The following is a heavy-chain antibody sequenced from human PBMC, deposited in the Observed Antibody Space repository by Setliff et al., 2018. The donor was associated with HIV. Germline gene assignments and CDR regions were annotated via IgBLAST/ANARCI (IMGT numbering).Heavy chain of an antibody. CDR2: IVVGSGNT. V-gene: IGHV1-58*02. Sequence: SVKASCKASGFTFTSSAMQWVRQARGQRLEWIGWIVVGSGNTNYAQKFRERVTITRDVSTSTVYMELCSLRSEDTAVYYCAADETTNGWLVQDAFDIWGQGTMVTVSS. D-gene: IGHD6-19*01. CDR1: GFTFTSSA. J-gene: IGHJ3*02. CDR3: AADETTNGWLVQDAFDI.